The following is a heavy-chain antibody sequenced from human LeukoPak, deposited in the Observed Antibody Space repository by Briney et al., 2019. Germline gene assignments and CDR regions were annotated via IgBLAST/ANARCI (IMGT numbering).Heavy chain of an antibody. CDR3: AKEEDSSGYYPEGLLDY. D-gene: IGHD3-22*01. Sequence: GGSLRLSCAASGFTFSSYWMSWVRQAPGKGLEWVANIKQDGSEKYYVDSVKGRFTIPRDNAKNSLYLQMNSLRAEDTAVYYCAKEEDSSGYYPEGLLDYWGQGTLVTVSS. J-gene: IGHJ4*02. V-gene: IGHV3-7*03. CDR2: IKQDGSEK. CDR1: GFTFSSYW.